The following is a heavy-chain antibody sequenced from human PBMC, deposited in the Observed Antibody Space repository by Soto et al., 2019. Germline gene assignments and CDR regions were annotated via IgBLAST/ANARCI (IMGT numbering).Heavy chain of an antibody. Sequence: QVQLVQSGAEVKKPGASVKVSCKASGYTFTSYYMHWVRQAPGQGLEWMGIINPSGGSTSYAQKFQGRVTMTRDTSTSTVYRELSSLRSEDTAVYYCARGPYRLVILWFGEHLDYWGQGTLVTVSS. CDR2: INPSGGST. J-gene: IGHJ4*02. D-gene: IGHD3-10*01. CDR1: GYTFTSYY. V-gene: IGHV1-46*01. CDR3: ARGPYRLVILWFGEHLDY.